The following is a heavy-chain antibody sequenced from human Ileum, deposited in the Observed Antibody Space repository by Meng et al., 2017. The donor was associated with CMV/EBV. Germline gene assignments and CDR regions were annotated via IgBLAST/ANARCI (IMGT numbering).Heavy chain of an antibody. V-gene: IGHV3-48*04. CDR2: ISSDTI. CDR3: ARDAQAIGTYATLDY. CDR1: GFTFGSHN. J-gene: IGHJ4*02. D-gene: IGHD1-26*01. Sequence: GGSLRLSCIVSGFTFGSHNMNWVRQAPGKGLVWISYISSDTINYADSVKDRFTISRDNAKNSLYLQMTSLRAEDTAVYYCARDAQAIGTYATLDYWGQGTLVTVSS.